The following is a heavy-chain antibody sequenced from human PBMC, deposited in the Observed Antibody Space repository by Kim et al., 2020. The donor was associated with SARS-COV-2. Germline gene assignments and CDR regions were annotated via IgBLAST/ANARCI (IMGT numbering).Heavy chain of an antibody. CDR2: GRIA. J-gene: IGHJ4*02. CDR3: ARNLAAAN. Sequence: GRIASDADSVKGRFTSSRDNAKSTLYLQMNSLTAEDTAVYDCARNLAAANWGQGTLVTVSS. V-gene: IGHV3-74*01. D-gene: IGHD6-13*01.